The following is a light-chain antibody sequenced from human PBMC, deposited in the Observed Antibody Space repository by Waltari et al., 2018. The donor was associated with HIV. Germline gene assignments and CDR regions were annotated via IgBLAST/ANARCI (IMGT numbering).Light chain of an antibody. CDR2: EVT. CDR1: SSDVESSNL. CDR3: CSYAGSSTWV. Sequence: QSALTQPASVSGSPGQSITISCTGTSSDVESSNLVSWYQQHPGKAPKLMIYEVTKRPSGVSNRFSGSKSGNTASLTISGLQAEDEADYYCCSYAGSSTWVFGGGTKLTVL. V-gene: IGLV2-23*02. J-gene: IGLJ3*02.